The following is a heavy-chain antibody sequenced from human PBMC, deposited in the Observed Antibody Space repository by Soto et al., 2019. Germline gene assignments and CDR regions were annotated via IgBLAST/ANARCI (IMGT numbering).Heavy chain of an antibody. CDR2: IYYSGST. CDR3: ASPKIAFYNWFDP. CDR1: GGSINSSSYY. J-gene: IGHJ5*02. Sequence: SETLSLTCTIAGGSINSSSYYWGLIRQPPGKGLEWIGSIYYSGSTYYNPSLKSRVTISVDTSKNQFSLKLSSVTAADTAVYYCASPKIAFYNWFDPWGQGTLVTVS. V-gene: IGHV4-39*01. D-gene: IGHD3-3*02.